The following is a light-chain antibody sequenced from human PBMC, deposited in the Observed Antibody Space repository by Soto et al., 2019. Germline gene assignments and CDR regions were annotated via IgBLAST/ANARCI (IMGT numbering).Light chain of an antibody. V-gene: IGKV1-27*01. CDR1: QGISNY. Sequence: DIQMTQTPSSLSASIGDRVTITCRASQGISNYLAWYQQKPGKVPRLLIYAASTLESGVPSRFSGSGSGTDFTLTISSLQPEDVATYYCQKYNSAPLTFGQGTRLDIK. CDR3: QKYNSAPLT. J-gene: IGKJ5*01. CDR2: AAS.